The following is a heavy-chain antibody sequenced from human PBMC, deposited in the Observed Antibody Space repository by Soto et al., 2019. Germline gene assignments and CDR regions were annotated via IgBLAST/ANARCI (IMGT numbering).Heavy chain of an antibody. D-gene: IGHD4-4*01. J-gene: IGHJ4*02. Sequence: SETLSLTCTVSGGSVSSGGYYWSWIRQHPGKGLEWIGYLYHSGNTHYSPSLKSRVMISVDTSKNQVSLTLSNVTAADTAVYYCATERITTAAQDFFDDWGQGTLVTVSS. CDR2: LYHSGNT. CDR3: ATERITTAAQDFFDD. CDR1: GGSVSSGGYY. V-gene: IGHV4-31*03.